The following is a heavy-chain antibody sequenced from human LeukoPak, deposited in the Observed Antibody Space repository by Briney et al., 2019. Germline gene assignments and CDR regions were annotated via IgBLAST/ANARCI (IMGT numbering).Heavy chain of an antibody. D-gene: IGHD6-19*01. CDR1: GYTFTSYG. J-gene: IGHJ4*02. CDR2: ISAYNGNT. V-gene: IGHV1-18*01. Sequence: GASVTVSCKASGYTFTSYGISWVRQAPGQGLEWMGWISAYNGNTSYAQKLQGRVTMTTDTSTSTAYMELRSLRSDDTAVYYCASSNGYSSGWYLPITDYWGQGTLVTVSS. CDR3: ASSNGYSSGWYLPITDY.